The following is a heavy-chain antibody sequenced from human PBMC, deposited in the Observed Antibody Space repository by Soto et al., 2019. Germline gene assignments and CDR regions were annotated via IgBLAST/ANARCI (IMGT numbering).Heavy chain of an antibody. CDR2: ISGSGGST. D-gene: IGHD3-3*01. J-gene: IGHJ4*02. CDR1: GFTFRSYA. CDR3: AKVPVDDFWSGYNPFDY. V-gene: IGHV3-23*01. Sequence: GGSLRLSCAASGFTFRSYAMTWVRQAPGKGLEWVSTISGSGGSTYYADSVKGRFTVSRDNSKNTLYLQMNSLRAEDTAVYYCAKVPVDDFWSGYNPFDYWGQGTLVTVSS.